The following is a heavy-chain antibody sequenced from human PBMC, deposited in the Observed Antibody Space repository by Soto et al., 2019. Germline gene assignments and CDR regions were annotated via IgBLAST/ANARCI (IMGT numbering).Heavy chain of an antibody. CDR1: GVTVSSNY. CDR3: AKDKEHWYFDL. J-gene: IGHJ2*01. CDR2: IYSGGST. Sequence: GGSLRLSCAASGVTVSSNYMSWVRQAPGKGLEWVSVIYSGGSTYYADSVKGRFTISRDNSKNTLYLQMNSLRAEDTAVYYCAKDKEHWYFDLWGRGTQVTVSS. V-gene: IGHV3-66*01.